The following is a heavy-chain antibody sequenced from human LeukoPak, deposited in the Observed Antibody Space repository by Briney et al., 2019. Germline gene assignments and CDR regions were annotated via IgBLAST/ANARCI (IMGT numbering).Heavy chain of an antibody. D-gene: IGHD2-2*01. Sequence: PSETLSLTCTLSGGSISSRSYYWGWIRQPPGTGLEWIGTIHYRGSTFYNPSLKSRVTISVDTSKIQSSLKLSSVTATDTAVYYCASLGGYCSSVSCYQYFDLWGRGTLVTVSS. J-gene: IGHJ2*01. CDR3: ASLGGYCSSVSCYQYFDL. CDR1: GGSISSRSYY. CDR2: IHYRGST. V-gene: IGHV4-39*01.